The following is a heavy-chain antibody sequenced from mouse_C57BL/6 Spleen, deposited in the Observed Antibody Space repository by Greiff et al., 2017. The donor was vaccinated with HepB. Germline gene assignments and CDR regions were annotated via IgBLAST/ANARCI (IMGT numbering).Heavy chain of an antibody. V-gene: IGHV1-64*01. J-gene: IGHJ4*01. CDR2: IHPNSGST. CDR1: GYTFTSYW. Sequence: VQLQQPGAELVKPGASVKLSCKASGYTFTSYWMHWVKQRPGQGLEWIGMIHPNSGSTNYNEKFKSKATLTVDKSSSTAYMQLSSLTSEDSAVYYCARLRDYDVDYYAMDYWGQGTSVTVSS. CDR3: ARLRDYDVDYYAMDY. D-gene: IGHD2-4*01.